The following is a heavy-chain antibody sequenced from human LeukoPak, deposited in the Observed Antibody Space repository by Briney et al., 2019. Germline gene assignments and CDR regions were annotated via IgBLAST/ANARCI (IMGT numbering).Heavy chain of an antibody. J-gene: IGHJ4*02. CDR3: ARVSLLIDY. CDR2: INHSGST. Sequence: SETLSLTCAVYGGSFSGYYWSWIRQPPGKGLEWIGEINHSGSTNYNPSLKSRVTISVDTSKNQFSLKLSSVTAADTAVYYRARVSLLIDYWGQGTLVTVSS. CDR1: GGSFSGYY. D-gene: IGHD2-15*01. V-gene: IGHV4-34*01.